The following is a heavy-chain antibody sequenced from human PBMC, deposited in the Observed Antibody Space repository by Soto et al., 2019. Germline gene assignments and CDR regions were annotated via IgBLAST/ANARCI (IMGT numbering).Heavy chain of an antibody. V-gene: IGHV1-69*13. CDR1: GGTFSSYA. CDR2: IIPIFGTA. Sequence: EASVKVSCTASGGTFSSYAISWVRQAPGQGLEWMGGIIPIFGTANYAQKFQGRVTITADESTSTAYMELSSLRSDDTAVYYCARGSVETAMVLFPRGAFEIWGQWTMGNGS. CDR3: ARGSVETAMVLFPRGAFEI. J-gene: IGHJ3*02. D-gene: IGHD5-18*01.